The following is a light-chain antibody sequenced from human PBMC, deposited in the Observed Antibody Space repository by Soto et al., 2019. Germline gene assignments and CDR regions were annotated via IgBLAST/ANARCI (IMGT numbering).Light chain of an antibody. V-gene: IGLV4-69*01. CDR2: LNSDGSH. CDR1: SGHSSYA. CDR3: QTWGTGIVV. Sequence: QLVLTQSPSASASLGASVKLTCTLSSGHSSYAIAWHQQQPEKGPRYLMKLNSDGSHSKGDGIPDRFSGSSSGAERYLTISSLQSEDEADYYCQTWGTGIVVFGGETKLTVL. J-gene: IGLJ2*01.